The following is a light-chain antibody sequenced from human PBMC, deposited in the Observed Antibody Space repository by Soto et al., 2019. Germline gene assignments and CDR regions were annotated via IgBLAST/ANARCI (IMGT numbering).Light chain of an antibody. CDR3: LQDYNYPWT. CDR1: QGIRND. V-gene: IGKV1-6*01. Sequence: IQMTQSPSSLSASVRXRXXXXXXASQGIRNDLGWYQQKPGKAPKLLIYAASSLQSGVPSRFSGSGSGTDFTLTISSLQPEDFATYYCLQDYNYPWTFGQGTKVDIK. J-gene: IGKJ1*01. CDR2: AAS.